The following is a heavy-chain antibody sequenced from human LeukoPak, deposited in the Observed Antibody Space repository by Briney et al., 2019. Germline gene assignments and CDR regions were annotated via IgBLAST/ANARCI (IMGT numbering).Heavy chain of an antibody. CDR2: IYYSGST. CDR1: GGSISSSYYY. D-gene: IGHD3-10*01. J-gene: IGHJ6*02. CDR3: ARDRDYYYGMDV. V-gene: IGHV4-39*07. Sequence: SETLSLTCTVSGGSISSSYYYWGWIRQPPGKELEWIGSIYYSGSTNYNPSLKSRVTISVDTSKNQFSLKLSSVTAADTAVYYCARDRDYYYGMDVWGQGTTVTVSS.